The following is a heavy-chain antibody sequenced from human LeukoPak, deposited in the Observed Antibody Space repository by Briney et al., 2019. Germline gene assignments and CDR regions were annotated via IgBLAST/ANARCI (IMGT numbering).Heavy chain of an antibody. CDR1: GGSISTYY. V-gene: IGHV4-59*01. J-gene: IGHJ4*02. CDR2: IHNIENI. CDR3: ARTLKWLAFDY. D-gene: IGHD3-22*01. Sequence: SETLSLTCAVSGGSISTYYWSWIRQAPGKGLEWIGNIHNIENINYNPSLKSRVTISLDTSKNQFSLKMTSVTAADTAVYYCARTLKWLAFDYWGQGALVTVSS.